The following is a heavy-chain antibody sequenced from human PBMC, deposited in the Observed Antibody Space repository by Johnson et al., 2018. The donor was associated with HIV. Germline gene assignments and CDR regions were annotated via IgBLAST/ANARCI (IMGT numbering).Heavy chain of an antibody. D-gene: IGHD1-26*01. CDR2: IWYDGSIQ. V-gene: IGHV3-30*02. Sequence: QVQLVESGGGVVKPGESLRLSCAASGFIFSDYYMTWIRQAPGKGLEWISYIWYDGSIQYYADSVKGRFTISRDNSKNTLYLQMNSLRAEDTAVYYCAKDLFTEREDDAFDIWGQGTMVTVSS. J-gene: IGHJ3*02. CDR3: AKDLFTEREDDAFDI. CDR1: GFIFSDYY.